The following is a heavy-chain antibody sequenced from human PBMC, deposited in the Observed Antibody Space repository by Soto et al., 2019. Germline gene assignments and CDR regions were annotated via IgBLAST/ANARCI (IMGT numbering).Heavy chain of an antibody. CDR3: ARVAVAGTRVDY. CDR2: IYHSGST. Sequence: TLSLTCAACADSSSRCNWWPSTRQPPGKGLEWIGEIYHSGSTYYSPSLKGRVTISVDKSKNQFSLKLSSVTAADTAVYYCARVAVAGTRVDYWGQGTLVTVS. V-gene: IGHV4-4*02. CDR1: ADSSSRCNW. D-gene: IGHD6-19*01. J-gene: IGHJ4*02.